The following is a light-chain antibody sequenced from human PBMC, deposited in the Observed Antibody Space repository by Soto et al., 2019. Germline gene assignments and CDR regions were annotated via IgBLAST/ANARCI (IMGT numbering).Light chain of an antibody. V-gene: IGKV1-5*03. CDR3: QQYNPSSRT. CDR1: QSISTW. CDR2: KAS. J-gene: IGKJ1*01. Sequence: DIQMTQSPSTLSSSLGDRVTITWRASQSISTWLAWYQQKPGKVPKLLIFKASSLQSGVPSRFSGSGSGTDVTLTISSLKNDDFATYYCQQYNPSSRTFGQGTKVDI.